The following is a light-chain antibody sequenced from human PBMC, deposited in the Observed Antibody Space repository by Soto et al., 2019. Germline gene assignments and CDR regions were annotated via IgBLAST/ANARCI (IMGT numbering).Light chain of an antibody. J-gene: IGKJ1*01. V-gene: IGKV1-39*01. CDR2: AAS. CDR1: QSISSY. Sequence: DIQMTQSPSSLSASVGDRVTITCRASQSISSYLNWYQQKPGKAPKLLIYAASSLQSGVPSRFSGSGSGTDFTLIISSLQPEDFATYYCQQLNSYPWTFGQGTKVDIK. CDR3: QQLNSYPWT.